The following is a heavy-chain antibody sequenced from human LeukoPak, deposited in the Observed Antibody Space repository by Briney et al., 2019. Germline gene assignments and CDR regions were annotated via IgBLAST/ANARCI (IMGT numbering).Heavy chain of an antibody. Sequence: GGTLRLSCAASGFTFSSYGMSWVRQAPGKGLEWVAVISYDGSNKYYADSVKGRFTISRDNSKNTLYLQMNSLRAEDTAVYHCARESLSSYYYYMDVWGKGTTVTVSS. CDR1: GFTFSSYG. CDR3: ARESLSSYYYYMDV. J-gene: IGHJ6*03. V-gene: IGHV3-30*03. D-gene: IGHD2-2*01. CDR2: ISYDGSNK.